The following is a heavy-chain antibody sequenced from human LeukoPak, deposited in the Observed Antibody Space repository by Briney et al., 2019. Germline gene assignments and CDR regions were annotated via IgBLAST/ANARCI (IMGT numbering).Heavy chain of an antibody. Sequence: GGSLRLSCAASGFTFTTYGMHWVRQAPGKGLEWLSFIRYDGTNKYYADSVKGRFTISRDNSKNTLYLQMNSLRAEDTAVYYCARSSGWYHRGPDYYYYYMDVWGKGTTVTVS. CDR3: ARSSGWYHRGPDYYYYYMDV. J-gene: IGHJ6*03. CDR1: GFTFTTYG. V-gene: IGHV3-30*02. CDR2: IRYDGTNK. D-gene: IGHD6-19*01.